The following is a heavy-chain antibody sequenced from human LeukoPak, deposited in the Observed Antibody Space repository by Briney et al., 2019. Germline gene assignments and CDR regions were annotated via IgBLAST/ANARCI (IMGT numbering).Heavy chain of an antibody. V-gene: IGHV3-7*01. CDR2: IKQDGSEQ. D-gene: IGHD2-2*01. CDR3: AKDQPRAYFDS. Sequence: PGGSLRLSCAASGFTFSSYWMSWVRQAPGKGLEWVANIKQDGSEQYYVDSVKGRFTISRDNSKNTMYLQMNSLRAEDTAVYYCAKDQPRAYFDSWGQGTLVTVSS. CDR1: GFTFSSYW. J-gene: IGHJ4*02.